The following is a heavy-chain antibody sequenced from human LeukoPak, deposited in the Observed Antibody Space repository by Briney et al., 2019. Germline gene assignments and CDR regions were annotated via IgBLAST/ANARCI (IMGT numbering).Heavy chain of an antibody. CDR2: IYYSGST. D-gene: IGHD2-15*01. J-gene: IGHJ4*02. V-gene: IGHV4-39*01. CDR3: ARQDGTVVPMGY. Sequence: GSLRLSCAASGFAFSSYSMNWVRQPPGKGLEWIGSIYYSGSTYYNPSLKSRVTISVDTSKNQFSLKLSSVTAADTAVYYCARQDGTVVPMGYWGQGTLVTVSS. CDR1: GFAFSSYSMN.